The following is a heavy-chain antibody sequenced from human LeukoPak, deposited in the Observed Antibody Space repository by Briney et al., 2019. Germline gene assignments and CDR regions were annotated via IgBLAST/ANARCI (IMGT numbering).Heavy chain of an antibody. CDR2: ISAYNGNT. Sequence: ASVNVSCKASGYTFTSYGISWVRQAPGQGLEWMGWISAYNGNTNYAQKLQGRVTMTTDTSTSTDYMELRSLRSDDTAVYYCARGRRQLERQMYWFDPWGQGTLVTVSS. CDR1: GYTFTSYG. J-gene: IGHJ5*02. V-gene: IGHV1-18*01. CDR3: ARGRRQLERQMYWFDP. D-gene: IGHD1-1*01.